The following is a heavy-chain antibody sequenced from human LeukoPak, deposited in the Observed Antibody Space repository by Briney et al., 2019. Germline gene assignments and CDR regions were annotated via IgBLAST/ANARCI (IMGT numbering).Heavy chain of an antibody. V-gene: IGHV1-46*01. J-gene: IGHJ5*02. CDR2: ISPTGGST. CDR1: GYTFTNNW. D-gene: IGHD5-24*01. CDR3: ARDNSVRDEAWWFYP. Sequence: ASVKVSCKAFGYTFTNNWMHWVRRAPGQGPEWMGLISPTGGSTAYAQKFQGRVTLTRDMSTSTDYLELSSLRSEDTAVYYCARDNSVRDEAWWFYPWGQGTLVTVSS.